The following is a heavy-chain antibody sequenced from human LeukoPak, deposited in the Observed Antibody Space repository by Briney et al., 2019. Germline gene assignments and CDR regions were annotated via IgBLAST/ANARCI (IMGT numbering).Heavy chain of an antibody. CDR1: GGSISSYY. CDR3: ARTLYSSGWPVDY. J-gene: IGHJ4*02. CDR2: IYYSGST. D-gene: IGHD6-19*01. V-gene: IGHV4-59*01. Sequence: PSETLSLTCTVSGGSISSYYWSWIRQPPGKGLERIGYIYYSGSTNYNPSLKSRVTISVDTSKNQFSLKLSSVTAADTAVYYCARTLYSSGWPVDYWGQGTLVTVSS.